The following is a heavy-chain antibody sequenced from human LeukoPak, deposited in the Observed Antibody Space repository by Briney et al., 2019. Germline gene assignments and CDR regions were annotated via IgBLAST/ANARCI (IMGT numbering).Heavy chain of an antibody. CDR3: ARGGMVRGTINSLIAFDI. CDR1: GDSVSSNSAG. Sequence: SQTLSLTCAISGDSVSSNSAGWDCIRQSPARGLEWQVRSYYRSKCYNEYAVSLRSRISINPDTSKNHFSLQLNSVTPEDTAVYYCARGGMVRGTINSLIAFDIWGQGTIVSVSS. J-gene: IGHJ3*02. CDR2: SYYRSKCYN. V-gene: IGHV6-1*01. D-gene: IGHD3-10*01.